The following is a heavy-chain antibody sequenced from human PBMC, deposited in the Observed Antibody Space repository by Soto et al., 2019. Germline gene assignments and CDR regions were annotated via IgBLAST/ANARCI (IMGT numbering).Heavy chain of an antibody. CDR2: ISYDGSNK. Sequence: QVQLVESGGGVVQPGRSLRLSCAASGFTFSSYGMHWVRQAPGKGLEWVAVISYDGSNKYYADSVKGRFTISRDNSKNTLYPQMNSLRAEDTAVYYCEKNLGSSCWYFDYWGQGTLVTVSS. CDR3: EKNLGSSCWYFDY. J-gene: IGHJ4*02. D-gene: IGHD6-19*01. V-gene: IGHV3-30*18. CDR1: GFTFSSYG.